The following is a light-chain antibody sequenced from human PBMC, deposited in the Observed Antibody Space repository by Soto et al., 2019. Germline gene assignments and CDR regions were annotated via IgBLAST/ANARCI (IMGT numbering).Light chain of an antibody. CDR1: QSIGTY. Sequence: DIQVTQSPSSLSASVGDRVTITCRASQSIGTYLNWYHQKPGKAPQLLIYGASTLHRGELSRLRACGSGTHFTITFSRLHPEDFGTYTCQHSDSTPTFGQGTNVDIK. CDR3: QHSDSTPT. V-gene: IGKV1-39*01. CDR2: GAS. J-gene: IGKJ1*01.